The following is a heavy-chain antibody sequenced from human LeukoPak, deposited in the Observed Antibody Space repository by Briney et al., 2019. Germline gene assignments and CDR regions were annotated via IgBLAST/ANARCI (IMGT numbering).Heavy chain of an antibody. Sequence: MTSETLSLTCTVSGGSISSSSYYWGWIRQPPGKGLEWIGSIYYSGSTYYNPSLKSRVTISVDTSKNQFSLKLSSVTAADTAVYYCARDPAGIAARSVDYWGQGTLVTVSS. CDR2: IYYSGST. CDR1: GGSISSSSYY. V-gene: IGHV4-39*07. CDR3: ARDPAGIAARSVDY. J-gene: IGHJ4*02. D-gene: IGHD6-6*01.